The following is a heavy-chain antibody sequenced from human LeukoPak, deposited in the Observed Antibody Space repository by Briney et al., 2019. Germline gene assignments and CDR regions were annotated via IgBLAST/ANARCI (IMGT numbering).Heavy chain of an antibody. CDR2: IYPGDSDI. V-gene: IGHV5-51*01. CDR1: GYRFSSYW. CDR3: ARQEYCSGGSCYTWFDP. D-gene: IGHD2-15*01. Sequence: GESLKISCKDSGYRFSSYWIAWVRQMPGKGLEYIGIIYPGDSDIRYSPSFQGQVTISADKSISTAYLQWSSLKVSDTAMYYCARQEYCSGGSCYTWFDPWGQGTLVTVSS. J-gene: IGHJ5*02.